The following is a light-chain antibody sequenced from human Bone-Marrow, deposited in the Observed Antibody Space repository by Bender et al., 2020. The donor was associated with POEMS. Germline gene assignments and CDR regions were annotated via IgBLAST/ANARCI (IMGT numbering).Light chain of an antibody. CDR1: RANIGAHYD. Sequence: QSVLTQPPSVSGAPGQAVTITCTGSRANIGAHYDVHWLQKVAGKGPRLLIHGNKYRPSGVPERFSGSKSGISASLVITGLRAEDEADYYCQSYDANLTAWVFGGGTKLTVL. CDR2: GNK. J-gene: IGLJ3*02. CDR3: QSYDANLTAWV. V-gene: IGLV1-40*01.